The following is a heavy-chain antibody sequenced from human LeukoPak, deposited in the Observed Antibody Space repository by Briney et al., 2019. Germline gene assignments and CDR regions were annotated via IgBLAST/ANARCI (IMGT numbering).Heavy chain of an antibody. CDR3: ARVVPAANYYYYMDV. D-gene: IGHD2-2*01. Sequence: SETLSLTCAVYGESFSGYYWSWIRQPPGKGLEWIGQINHSGSTNYNPSLKSRVSISVDTSKNQLALKLTSVTAADTAVYYCARVVPAANYYYYMDVWGKGTTVTISS. V-gene: IGHV4-34*01. CDR1: GESFSGYY. J-gene: IGHJ6*03. CDR2: INHSGST.